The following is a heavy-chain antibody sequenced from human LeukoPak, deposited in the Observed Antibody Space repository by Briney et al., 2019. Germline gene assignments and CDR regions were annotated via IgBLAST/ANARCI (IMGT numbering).Heavy chain of an antibody. Sequence: SETLSLTCTVSGGSISSFYWSWIRQPPGKGLEWIGYIYYSGSTKYNPSLKSRLTISVDTSKNQFSLKLSSVTAADTAVYYCARDYGGKFDYWGQGTLVTVSS. CDR1: GGSISSFY. D-gene: IGHD4-23*01. V-gene: IGHV4-59*01. CDR2: IYYSGST. J-gene: IGHJ4*02. CDR3: ARDYGGKFDY.